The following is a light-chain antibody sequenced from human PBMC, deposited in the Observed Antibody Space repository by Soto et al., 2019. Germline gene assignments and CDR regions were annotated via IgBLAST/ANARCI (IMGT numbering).Light chain of an antibody. CDR2: DAS. J-gene: IGKJ5*01. CDR3: QQRSNWPAIT. CDR1: QSVASN. V-gene: IGKV3-11*01. Sequence: EIVLTQSPATLSLSPGERATLSCRASQSVASNLAWYQQKPGQAPRLLIYDASNRATGSPARFRGSGSGTDFTLTISSLEPEDFAVHYCQQRSNWPAITFGQGTRLEIK.